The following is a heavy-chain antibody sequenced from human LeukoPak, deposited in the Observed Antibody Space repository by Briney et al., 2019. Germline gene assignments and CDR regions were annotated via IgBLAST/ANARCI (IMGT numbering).Heavy chain of an antibody. J-gene: IGHJ5*02. CDR3: ARGRLQVALSSGHLKWLDP. Sequence: SVKVSCKASGSSFRSSTFAWVRQAPGRGLEWMGGIIPIFGAPNYALEFQGRATITTDESTSTVYMELSSLRSEDTAMYYCARGRLQVALSSGHLKWLDPWGQGSLVPVSS. CDR1: GSSFRSST. D-gene: IGHD3-22*01. CDR2: IIPIFGAP. V-gene: IGHV1-69*05.